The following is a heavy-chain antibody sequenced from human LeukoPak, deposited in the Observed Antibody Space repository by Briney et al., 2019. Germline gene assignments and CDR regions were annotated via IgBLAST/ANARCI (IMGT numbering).Heavy chain of an antibody. D-gene: IGHD4-17*01. Sequence: GGSLRLSCAASGFTFNLAWINWVRQAPGKGLEWVGRIKNKIDGGTTDYAAPVKGRFTISRDDSRNTVYLQMNSLKSEDTALYYCNTDGDYGDYVDSWGQGTLVTVSS. CDR3: NTDGDYGDYVDS. CDR1: GFTFNLAW. J-gene: IGHJ4*02. CDR2: IKNKIDGGTT. V-gene: IGHV3-15*07.